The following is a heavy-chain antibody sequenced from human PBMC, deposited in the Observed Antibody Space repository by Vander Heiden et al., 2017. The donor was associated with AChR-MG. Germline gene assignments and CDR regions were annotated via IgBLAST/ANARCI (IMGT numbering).Heavy chain of an antibody. J-gene: IGHJ4*02. Sequence: QVQLVQSGAQVKKPGSSVKVSCKASGGTFSSYAISWVRQAPGQGLEWMGGIIPIFGTANYAQKFQGRVTITADESTSTAYMELSSLRSEDTAVYYCAGEWLGYCSGGSCRTDYWGQGTLVTVSS. CDR1: GGTFSSYA. CDR2: IIPIFGTA. CDR3: AGEWLGYCSGGSCRTDY. V-gene: IGHV1-69*01. D-gene: IGHD2-15*01.